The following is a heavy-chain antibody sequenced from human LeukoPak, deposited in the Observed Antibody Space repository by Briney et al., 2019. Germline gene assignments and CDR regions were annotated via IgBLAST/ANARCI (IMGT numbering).Heavy chain of an antibody. V-gene: IGHV6-1*01. CDR1: GDSVSSNSAA. J-gene: IGHJ3*02. CDR3: ARGAVAVRNAFDI. CDR2: TYYSFKWYN. Sequence: SQTLSRTCAISGDSVSSNSAACNWIRQSPSRGLEWLGRTYYSFKWYNDYAVSVKSRITINPDTSKNQFSLQLNSVTPEDTALYYCARGAVAVRNAFDIWGQGTMVTVSS. D-gene: IGHD6-19*01.